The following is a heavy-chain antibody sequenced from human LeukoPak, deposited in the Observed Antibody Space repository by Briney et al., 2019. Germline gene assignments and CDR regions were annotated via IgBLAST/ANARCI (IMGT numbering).Heavy chain of an antibody. CDR3: AKDRRHDLPSYYFDS. CDR1: GFTFSSYS. D-gene: IGHD1-1*01. V-gene: IGHV3-7*03. CDR2: IKQDGSEK. Sequence: PGGSLRLSCAASGFTFSSYSMNWVRQAPGKGLEWVANIKQDGSEKYYVDSVKGRFTISRDNAKNSLYLQMNSLRAEDMALYYCAKDRRHDLPSYYFDSWGQGTLVTVSS. J-gene: IGHJ4*02.